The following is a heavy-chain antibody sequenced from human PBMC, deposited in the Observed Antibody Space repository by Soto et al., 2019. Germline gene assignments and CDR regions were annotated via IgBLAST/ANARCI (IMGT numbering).Heavy chain of an antibody. V-gene: IGHV4-34*01. CDR2: INHNGDT. Sequence: PSETLSLTCAVYGESLSGYYWTWIRQPPGRGLEWIGEINHNGDTNYFPSLKSRVTLLIDTSNKQFYLKLTSVTAADTAVYYCARRLIVVVPAAPGANWFDPWGQGTLVTVSS. D-gene: IGHD2-2*01. J-gene: IGHJ5*02. CDR1: GESLSGYY. CDR3: ARRLIVVVPAAPGANWFDP.